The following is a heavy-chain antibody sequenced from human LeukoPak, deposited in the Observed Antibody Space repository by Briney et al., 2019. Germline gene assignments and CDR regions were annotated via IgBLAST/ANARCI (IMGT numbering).Heavy chain of an antibody. CDR3: ARVVVPAAMGDY. J-gene: IGHJ4*02. CDR1: SYSINNGYL. D-gene: IGHD2-2*01. CDR2: IYYSGST. V-gene: IGHV4-38-2*02. Sequence: SETLSLTCTVSSYSINNGYLWAWIRQPLGKGLEWIGSIYYSGSTYYNPSLKSRVTISVDTSKNQFSLKLSSVTAADTAVYYCARVVVPAAMGDYWGQGTLVTVSS.